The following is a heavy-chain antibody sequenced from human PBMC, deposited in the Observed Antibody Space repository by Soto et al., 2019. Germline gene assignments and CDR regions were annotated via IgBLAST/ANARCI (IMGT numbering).Heavy chain of an antibody. CDR3: ATGRYYYGSEY. CDR2: IYHSGST. Sequence: SETLSLTCTASGGSMSSYYWNWIRQPPGKGLEWIGYIYHSGSTYYNPSLKSRVTISVDRSKNQFSLKLSSVTAADTAVYYCATGRYYYGSEYWGQGTLVTVSS. J-gene: IGHJ4*02. V-gene: IGHV4-59*01. D-gene: IGHD3-10*01. CDR1: GGSMSSYY.